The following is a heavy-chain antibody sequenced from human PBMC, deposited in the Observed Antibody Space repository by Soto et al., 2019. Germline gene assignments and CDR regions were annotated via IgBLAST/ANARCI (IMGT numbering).Heavy chain of an antibody. CDR3: ARDAGNYGGPGAFDY. J-gene: IGHJ4*02. Sequence: QVQLQESGPGLVKPSQTLSLTCTVSGGSVSSGAYYWNWIRQHPGTGLEWIGHIYYSGSTYYNPSLKSRVTISVDTSKNQFSLNLRSVTAADTAVYYCARDAGNYGGPGAFDYWGQGTLVTVSS. CDR2: IYYSGST. V-gene: IGHV4-31*03. CDR1: GGSVSSGAYY. D-gene: IGHD4-17*01.